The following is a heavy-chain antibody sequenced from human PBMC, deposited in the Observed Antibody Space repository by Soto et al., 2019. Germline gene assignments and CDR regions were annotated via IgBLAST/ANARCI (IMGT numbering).Heavy chain of an antibody. D-gene: IGHD3-22*01. Sequence: EVQLVESGGGLVQPGRSLRLSCAASGFTFDDYAMHWVRQAPGKGLEWVSGISGSGGSTYYADSVKGRFTISRDNSKNTLYLQMNSLRAEDTAVYYCARGQRRAYYDSSGYSDYYYGMDVWGQGTTVTVSS. V-gene: IGHV3-23*04. CDR2: ISGSGGST. CDR3: ARGQRRAYYDSSGYSDYYYGMDV. J-gene: IGHJ6*02. CDR1: GFTFDDYA.